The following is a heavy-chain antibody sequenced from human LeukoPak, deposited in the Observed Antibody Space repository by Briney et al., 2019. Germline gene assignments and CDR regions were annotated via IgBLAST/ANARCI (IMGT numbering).Heavy chain of an antibody. CDR1: GGSISGYY. D-gene: IGHD6-6*01. J-gene: IGHJ4*02. CDR3: ARRGSSPDQ. Sequence: TPSETLSLTCTVSGGSISGYYWSWIRQPPGKGLEWIGYINYSGSTNYNPSLKSRVTISVDTSKNQFSLKLSSVTAADTAVYYCARRGSSPDQWGQGTLVTVSS. V-gene: IGHV4-59*08. CDR2: INYSGST.